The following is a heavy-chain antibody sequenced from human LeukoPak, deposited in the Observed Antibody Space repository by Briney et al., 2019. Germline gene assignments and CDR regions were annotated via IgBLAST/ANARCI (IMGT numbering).Heavy chain of an antibody. D-gene: IGHD3-10*01. CDR3: ARGIVVRGVRGRALDI. Sequence: ASVKVSCKASGYTFTSYDINWVRQATGQGLEWMGWMNPNSGNTGYAQKFQGRVTMTRNTSISTAYMELSSLRSEDTAVYYCARGIVVRGVRGRALDIWGQGTMVTVSS. V-gene: IGHV1-8*01. CDR1: GYTFTSYD. J-gene: IGHJ3*02. CDR2: MNPNSGNT.